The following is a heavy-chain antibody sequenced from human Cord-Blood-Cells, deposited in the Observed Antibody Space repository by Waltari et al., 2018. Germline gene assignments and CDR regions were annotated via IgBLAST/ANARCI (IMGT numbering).Heavy chain of an antibody. Sequence: QLPLQESGSGLVKPSQTLSLTCAVSGGSISSGGYSWSWIRQPPGKGLEWIGYIYHSGSTYYNPSLKSRVTISVDRSKNQFSLKLSSVTAADTAVYYCARDDIVATMPTHWGQGTLVTVSS. CDR3: ARDDIVATMPTH. D-gene: IGHD5-12*01. J-gene: IGHJ4*02. CDR2: IYHSGST. CDR1: GGSISSGGYS. V-gene: IGHV4-30-2*01.